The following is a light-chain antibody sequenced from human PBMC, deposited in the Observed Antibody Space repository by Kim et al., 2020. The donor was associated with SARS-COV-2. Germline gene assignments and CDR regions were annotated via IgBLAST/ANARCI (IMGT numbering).Light chain of an antibody. Sequence: QSVLTQPPSVSGTPGQIVIISCSGSSSSIGANPISWYQQLPGKAPKLLIYGDDQRPSGVPDRFSGSKSGTSASLAISGLQSGDDADYFCATWDDSLYGRVFGVGTQLTVL. CDR2: GDD. CDR1: SSSIGANP. CDR3: ATWDDSLYGRV. J-gene: IGLJ3*02. V-gene: IGLV1-44*01.